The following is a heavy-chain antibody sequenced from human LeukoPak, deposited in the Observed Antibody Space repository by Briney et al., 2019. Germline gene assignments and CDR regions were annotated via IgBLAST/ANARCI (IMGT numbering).Heavy chain of an antibody. J-gene: IGHJ4*02. D-gene: IGHD6-19*01. V-gene: IGHV4-30-2*01. CDR3: ARAVAAAFDY. CDR2: IYHSGST. CDR1: GGSISSGGYS. Sequence: SETLPLTCAVSGGSISSGGYSWSWIRQPPGKGLEWIGYIYHSGSTYYNPSLKSRVTISVDRSKNQFSLKLSSVTAADTAVYYCARAVAAAFDYWGQGTLVTVSS.